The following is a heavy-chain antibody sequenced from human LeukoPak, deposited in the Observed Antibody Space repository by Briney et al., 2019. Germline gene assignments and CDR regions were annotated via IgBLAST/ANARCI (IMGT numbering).Heavy chain of an antibody. CDR3: ARGRTYYDFWSGYLTDYYYYYMDV. CDR1: GYTFTSYD. Sequence: ASVKVSCEASGYTFTSYDINWVRQATGQGLEWMGWMNPNSGNTGYAQKFQGRVTITRNTSISTAYMELSSLRSEDTAVYYCARGRTYYDFWSGYLTDYYYYYMDVWGKGTTVTVSS. V-gene: IGHV1-8*03. CDR2: MNPNSGNT. D-gene: IGHD3-3*01. J-gene: IGHJ6*03.